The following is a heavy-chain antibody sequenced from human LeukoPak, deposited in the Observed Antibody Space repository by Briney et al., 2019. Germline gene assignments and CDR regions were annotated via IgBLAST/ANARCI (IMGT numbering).Heavy chain of an antibody. CDR1: GFTFSSYA. CDR2: ISGSGGST. V-gene: IGHV3-23*01. D-gene: IGHD3-3*01. J-gene: IGHJ4*02. CDR3: AKDNSARYDFWSGSGVFDY. Sequence: GGSLRLSCAASGFTFSSYAMSWVRQAPGKGREWVSAISGSGGSTYYADSVKGRFTISRDNSKNTLYLQMNSLRAEDTAVYYCAKDNSARYDFWSGSGVFDYWGQGTLVTVSS.